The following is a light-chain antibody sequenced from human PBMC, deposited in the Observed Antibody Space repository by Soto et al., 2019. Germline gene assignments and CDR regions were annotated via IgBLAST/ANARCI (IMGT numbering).Light chain of an antibody. CDR2: GAS. CDR3: QQYGSSPRT. CDR1: QSVSSN. J-gene: IGKJ1*01. Sequence: EIVMTQSPATLSVSPGERATLSCRASQSVSSNLAWYQQKPGQAPRLLIYGASTRATGIPARFSGSGSGTDFTLTIRRLEPEDFAVYYRQQYGSSPRTFGQGTKVDIK. V-gene: IGKV3-15*01.